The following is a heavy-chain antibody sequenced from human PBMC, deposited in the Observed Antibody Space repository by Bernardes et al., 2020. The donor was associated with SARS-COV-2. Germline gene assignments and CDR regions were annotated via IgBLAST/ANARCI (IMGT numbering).Heavy chain of an antibody. J-gene: IGHJ5*02. CDR3: ASHPEGFGAP. D-gene: IGHD3-10*01. V-gene: IGHV3-48*02. CDR1: GFTFSNFH. CDR2: ISRSSGTI. Sequence: GGSLRLSCAASGFTFSNFHMNWVRQAPGKGLEWVSYISRSSGTIYYADSVKGRFTISRDNAKNSLYLQMNNLRDEDTAVYYCASHPEGFGAPWGQGTLVTVSS.